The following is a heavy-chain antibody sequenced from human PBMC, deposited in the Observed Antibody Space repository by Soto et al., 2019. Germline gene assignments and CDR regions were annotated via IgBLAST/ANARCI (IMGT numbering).Heavy chain of an antibody. CDR2: IYYSGST. Sequence: SETLSLTCTVSGGSISSSSYYWGWIRQPPGKGLEWIGSIYYSGSTYYNPSLKSRVTISVDTSKNQFSLKLSSVTAADTAVYYCARDLMTTVTTSNWFDPWGQGTLVTV. D-gene: IGHD4-17*01. CDR3: ARDLMTTVTTSNWFDP. CDR1: GGSISSSSYY. V-gene: IGHV4-39*02. J-gene: IGHJ5*02.